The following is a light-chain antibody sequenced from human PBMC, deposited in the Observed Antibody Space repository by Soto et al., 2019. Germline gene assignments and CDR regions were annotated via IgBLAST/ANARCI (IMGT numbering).Light chain of an antibody. J-gene: IGLJ3*02. CDR3: QTWVTGPPWV. CDR2: LNNDGSH. V-gene: IGLV4-69*01. CDR1: SGHSTYA. Sequence: QPVLTQSPSASASLGASVKLTCTLSSGHSTYAIAWHQQQPEKGPRYLMKLNNDGSHTKGDGIPDRFSGSSSGAERYLTISSLQSEDEADSYSQTWVTGPPWVFGGGTKLTVL.